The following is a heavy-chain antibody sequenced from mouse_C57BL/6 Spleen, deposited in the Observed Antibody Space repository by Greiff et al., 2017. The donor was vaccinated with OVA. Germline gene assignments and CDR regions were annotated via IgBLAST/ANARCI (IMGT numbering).Heavy chain of an antibody. CDR1: GYTFTSYW. CDR3: AREVYRRYWYFDV. Sequence: QVQLQQPGAELVRPGSSVKLSCKASGYTFTSYWMHWVKQRPIQGLEWIGNIDPSDSETHYNQKFKDKATLTVDKSSSTAYMQLSSLTSEDSAVYYGAREVYRRYWYFDVWGTGTTVTVSS. J-gene: IGHJ1*03. CDR2: IDPSDSET. V-gene: IGHV1-52*01. D-gene: IGHD2-3*01.